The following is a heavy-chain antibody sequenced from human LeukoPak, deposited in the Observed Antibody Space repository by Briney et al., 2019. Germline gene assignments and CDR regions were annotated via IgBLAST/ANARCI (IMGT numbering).Heavy chain of an antibody. J-gene: IGHJ4*02. Sequence: SETLSLTCTVSGGSITSTSHYWGWIRQTPGKGLEWIGSVYYSGSTYYNPSLKSRVTISVDTSKNQFSLKLSSVTAADTAVYYCARHLYSGSYYFWGQGTLVTVSS. CDR3: ARHLYSGSYYF. V-gene: IGHV4-39*01. D-gene: IGHD1-26*01. CDR2: VYYSGST. CDR1: GGSITSTSHY.